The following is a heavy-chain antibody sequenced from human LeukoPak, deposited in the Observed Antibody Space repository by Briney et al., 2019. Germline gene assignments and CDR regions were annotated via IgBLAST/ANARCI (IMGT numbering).Heavy chain of an antibody. CDR1: GFTFSSYA. D-gene: IGHD2-2*01. CDR3: AKEADLVVVPAAVDS. Sequence: GGSLRLSCAASGFTFSSYAMHWVRQAPGKGLEWVAVISYDGSNKYYADSVKGRFTISRDNSKNTLYLQMNILTADDTAVYYCAKEADLVVVPAAVDSWGQGTLITVSS. V-gene: IGHV3-30*04. CDR2: ISYDGSNK. J-gene: IGHJ4*02.